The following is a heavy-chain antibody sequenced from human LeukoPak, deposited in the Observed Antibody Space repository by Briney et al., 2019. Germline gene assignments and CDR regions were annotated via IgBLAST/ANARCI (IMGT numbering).Heavy chain of an antibody. D-gene: IGHD6-13*01. V-gene: IGHV3-74*01. J-gene: IGHJ4*02. CDR1: GFTFSNYW. Sequence: GGSLRLSCAASGFTFSNYWMHWVRQAPGKGLVWVSRTNTDGSRADYADSVKGRFTISRDNAKNTLNLQMNSLRAEDTAVYYCARGLATAAAYWGQGTLVTVSS. CDR2: TNTDGSRA. CDR3: ARGLATAAAY.